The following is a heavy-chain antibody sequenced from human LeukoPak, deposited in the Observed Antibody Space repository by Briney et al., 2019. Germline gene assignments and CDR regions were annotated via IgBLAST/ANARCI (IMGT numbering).Heavy chain of an antibody. D-gene: IGHD4-23*01. CDR1: GGTFSSYA. J-gene: IGHJ6*03. CDR3: ARDVRTTTVVMSIFYYYYYMDV. Sequence: GGSVKISCKASGGTFSSYAISWVRQAPGQGLEWMGGIIPIFGTATYAQKFQGRVTITADGSTSTAYMELSSLRSEDTAVYYCARDVRTTTVVMSIFYYYYYMDVWGKGTTVTVSS. V-gene: IGHV1-69*01. CDR2: IIPIFGTA.